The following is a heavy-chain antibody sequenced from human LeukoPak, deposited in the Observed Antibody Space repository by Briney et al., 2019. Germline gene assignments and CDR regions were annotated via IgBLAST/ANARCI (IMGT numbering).Heavy chain of an antibody. CDR1: GDAFVRSIFY. D-gene: IGHD2-15*01. CDR2: VHFSGSP. Sequence: PSETLSLTCTVSGDAFVRSIFYWGWIRQPPGKGLAWIWRVHFSGSPYYNPSLKSRVSISVDTSKNQFSLKVTSVTATDTSMYYCARVSGYCSAGSCYSSTFDSWGQGTLVTVSS. V-gene: IGHV4-39*01. J-gene: IGHJ4*02. CDR3: ARVSGYCSAGSCYSSTFDS.